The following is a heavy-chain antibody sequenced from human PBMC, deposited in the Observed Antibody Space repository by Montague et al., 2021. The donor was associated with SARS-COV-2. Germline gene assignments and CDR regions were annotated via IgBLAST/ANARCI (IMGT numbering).Heavy chain of an antibody. D-gene: IGHD3-10*01. CDR2: IHYIGNT. CDR1: GASISRSDYY. CDR3: ARLWDFYGSGSYKNSWFDP. Sequence: SETLSLTCNVSGASISRSDYYWAWIRQPPGKGLELIGSIHYIGNTCYNPSLESRVTISVDTSENQLSLKLRSVIAADTAVHYCARLWDFYGSGSYKNSWFDPWGQGTRVTVSS. V-gene: IGHV4-39*01. J-gene: IGHJ5*02.